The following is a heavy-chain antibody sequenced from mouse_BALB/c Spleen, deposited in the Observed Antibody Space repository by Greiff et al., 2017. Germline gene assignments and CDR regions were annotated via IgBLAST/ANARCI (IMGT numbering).Heavy chain of an antibody. CDR1: GFTFTDYY. D-gene: IGHD2-4*01. J-gene: IGHJ3*01. CDR2: IRNKANGYTT. V-gene: IGHV7-3*02. CDR3: ARSTMITTGFAY. Sequence: EVMLVESGGGLVQPGGSLRLSCATSGFTFTDYYMSWVRQPPGKALEWLGFIRNKANGYTTEYSASVKGRFTISRDNSQSILYLQMNTLRAEDSATYYCARSTMITTGFAYWGQGTLVTVSA.